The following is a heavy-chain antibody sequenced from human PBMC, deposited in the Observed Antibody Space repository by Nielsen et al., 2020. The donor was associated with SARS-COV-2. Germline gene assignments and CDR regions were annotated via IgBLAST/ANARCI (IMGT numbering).Heavy chain of an antibody. D-gene: IGHD6-19*01. CDR3: ANQQWLAWGYFDY. CDR2: ISYDGSNK. V-gene: IGHV3-30*18. J-gene: IGHJ4*02. Sequence: GESLKISCAASGFTFSSYGMHWVRQAPGKGLEWVAVISYDGSNKYYADSVKGRFTISRDNSKNTLYLQMNSLRAEDTAVYYCANQQWLAWGYFDYWGQGTLVTVSS. CDR1: GFTFSSYG.